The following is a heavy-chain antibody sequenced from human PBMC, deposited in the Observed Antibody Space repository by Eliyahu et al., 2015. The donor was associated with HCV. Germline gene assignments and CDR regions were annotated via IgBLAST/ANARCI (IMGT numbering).Heavy chain of an antibody. D-gene: IGHD2-15*01. V-gene: IGHV3-48*03. CDR2: ISHGGTTK. Sequence: EVLLVESGGGLXQPGGSLXLSXVAXGFTXSXYDMNWVRQSPGKGLQWLSYISHGGTTKLYADSVKGRFTISRDNAKNSLYLQMDSLRAEDTAVYYCATDGQALGSRGAQLDYWGRGTLVTVSS. CDR1: GFTXSXYD. J-gene: IGHJ4*02. CDR3: ATDGQALGSRGAQLDY.